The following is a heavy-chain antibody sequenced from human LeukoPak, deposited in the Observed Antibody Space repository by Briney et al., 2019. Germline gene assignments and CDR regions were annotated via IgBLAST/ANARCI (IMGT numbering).Heavy chain of an antibody. CDR1: GGSISSYF. Sequence: SETLSLTCTVSGGSISSYFWSWIRQPPGKGLEWIGYIYTSGSTYYNPSLKNRVTISVDTSKNQFSLKLSSVTAADTAVYYCAKMQQWLVPDYWGQGTLVTVSS. D-gene: IGHD6-19*01. CDR2: IYTSGST. J-gene: IGHJ4*02. V-gene: IGHV4-4*09. CDR3: AKMQQWLVPDY.